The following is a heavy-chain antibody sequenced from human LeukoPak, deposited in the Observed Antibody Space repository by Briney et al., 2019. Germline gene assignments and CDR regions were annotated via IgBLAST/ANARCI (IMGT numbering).Heavy chain of an antibody. V-gene: IGHV1-2*02. CDR1: GCIFTGHY. CDR2: INPNSGDT. D-gene: IGHD3-16*01. Sequence: ASVKVSCKTSGCIFTGHYLHWVRQAPGQGLEWMGWINPNSGDTNYAQKFQGKISMTPDTSTSTAYMELRRLRSDDTAVYYCAKGFDAADYYWGQGGFDFWGQGTKVIVSS. CDR3: AKGFDAADYYWGQGGFDF. J-gene: IGHJ3*01.